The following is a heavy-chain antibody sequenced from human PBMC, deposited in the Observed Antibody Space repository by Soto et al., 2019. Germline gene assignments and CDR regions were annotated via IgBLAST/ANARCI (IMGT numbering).Heavy chain of an antibody. CDR2: INHSGST. CDR3: ARGYVLRAYYYYMDV. CDR1: GGSFSGYY. D-gene: IGHD2-15*01. Sequence: SETLSLTCAVYGGSFSGYYWSWIRQPPGKGLEWIGEINHSGSTNYNPSLKSRVTISVDTSKNQFSLKLSSVTAADTAVYYCARGYVLRAYYYYMDVWGKGTTVTVSS. J-gene: IGHJ6*03. V-gene: IGHV4-34*01.